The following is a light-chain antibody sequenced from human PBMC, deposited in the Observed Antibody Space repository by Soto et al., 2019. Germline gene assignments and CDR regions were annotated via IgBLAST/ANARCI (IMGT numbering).Light chain of an antibody. Sequence: EVVLTQSPGTLSLSPGERATLSCRASQSVSSAFLAWYQQKPGQAPRLLIHAASTGATGIPARIRGSGSGTEFTLTISSLEPDDSAVYFCHQSADSPQPFGQGTKLQIK. CDR1: QSVSSAF. J-gene: IGKJ2*01. V-gene: IGKV3-20*01. CDR3: HQSADSPQP. CDR2: AAS.